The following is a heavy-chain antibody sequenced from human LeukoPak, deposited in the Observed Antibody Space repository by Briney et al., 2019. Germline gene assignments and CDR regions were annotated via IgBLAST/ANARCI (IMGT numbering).Heavy chain of an antibody. J-gene: IGHJ4*02. Sequence: PSETLSLTCTVSGGSISSDYWSWIRQPPGKGLEWIGYIYFSGSTNYNPSLKSRVTISVDTSKTQLSLKLSSVTAADTAVYYCARGGGYFNYWGQGTLVTVPS. CDR1: GGSISSDY. D-gene: IGHD3-16*01. CDR3: ARGGGYFNY. V-gene: IGHV4-59*01. CDR2: IYFSGST.